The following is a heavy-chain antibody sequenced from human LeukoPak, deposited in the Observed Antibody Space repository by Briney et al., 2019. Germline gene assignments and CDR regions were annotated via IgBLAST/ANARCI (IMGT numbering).Heavy chain of an antibody. V-gene: IGHV1-69*10. CDR1: GGTFSTYE. D-gene: IGHD2-21*01. J-gene: IGHJ6*02. Sequence: SVKVSCKASGGTFSTYEINWVRQAPGQGLEWVGRIIPVLNIANYAQRFQGRVTITADKSTNTAYTELSGLRSEDTATYYCARRSDPGVVPHHSYYCFDVWGQGTAVTVS. CDR3: ARRSDPGVVPHHSYYCFDV. CDR2: IIPVLNIA.